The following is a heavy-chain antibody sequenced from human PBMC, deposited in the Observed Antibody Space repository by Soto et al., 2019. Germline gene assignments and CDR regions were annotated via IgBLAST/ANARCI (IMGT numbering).Heavy chain of an antibody. D-gene: IGHD2-15*01. J-gene: IGHJ4*02. CDR1: GGSVSSGSYY. CDR3: ASAKWDIVVVSND. V-gene: IGHV4-61*01. CDR2: IYYSGST. Sequence: SETLSLTCTVSGGSVSSGSYYWSWIRQPPGKGLEWIGYIYYSGSTNYNPSLKSRVTISVDTSKNQFSLKLSSVTAADTAVYYCASAKWDIVVVSNDWGQGTLVTVSS.